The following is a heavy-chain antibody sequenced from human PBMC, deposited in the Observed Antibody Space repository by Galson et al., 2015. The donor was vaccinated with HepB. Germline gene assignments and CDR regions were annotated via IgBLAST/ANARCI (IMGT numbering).Heavy chain of an antibody. CDR1: GFTFSNAW. CDR2: IKSKTDGGTT. J-gene: IGHJ3*02. CDR3: TTPVGLGLDAFDI. D-gene: IGHD3-16*01. V-gene: IGHV3-15*01. Sequence: SLRLSCAASGFTFSNAWMSWVRQAPGKGLEWVGRIKSKTDGGTTDYAAPVKGRFTISRDDSKNTLYLQMNSLKTEDTAVYYCTTPVGLGLDAFDIWGQGTMVTVSS.